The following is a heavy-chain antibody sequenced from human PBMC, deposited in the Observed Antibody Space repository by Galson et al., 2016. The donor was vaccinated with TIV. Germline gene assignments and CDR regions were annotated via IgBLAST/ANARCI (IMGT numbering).Heavy chain of an antibody. CDR3: ARDHSYHYDSSGCDH. Sequence: SLRLSCAASGFIFDDYYMSWIRQAPGKGLGWVSSISRLGDTIYYADSVKGRFTISRDNGNNSLYLQMSSLRAEDTAVYYCARDHSYHYDSSGCDHWGQGSLGTVSS. CDR2: ISRLGDTI. J-gene: IGHJ5*02. V-gene: IGHV3-11*01. CDR1: GFIFDDYY. D-gene: IGHD3-22*01.